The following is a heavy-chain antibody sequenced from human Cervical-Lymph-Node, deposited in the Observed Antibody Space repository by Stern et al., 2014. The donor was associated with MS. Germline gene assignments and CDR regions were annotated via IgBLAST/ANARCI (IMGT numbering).Heavy chain of an antibody. CDR3: ARARVGDYARSPHLDS. CDR2: ISNNSTHT. J-gene: IGHJ4*02. D-gene: IGHD4-17*01. CDR1: GFTFSHYS. V-gene: IGHV3-21*01. Sequence: EMQLVESGGGLVKPGASLRLSCDASGFTFSHYSINWVRQAPGKGLEWISSISNNSTHTYYADSVEGRFTISRDSAKDSVSLHMVSLRAEDTAVYYCARARVGDYARSPHLDSWGQGTLVTVSS.